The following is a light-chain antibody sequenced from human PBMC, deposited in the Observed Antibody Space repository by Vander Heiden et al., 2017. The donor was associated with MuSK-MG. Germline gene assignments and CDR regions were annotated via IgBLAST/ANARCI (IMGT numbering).Light chain of an antibody. CDR3: ALYMGSSIVV. CDR2: STN. J-gene: IGLJ3*02. CDR1: SGAVTTSYY. Sequence: QTVVTQQRSFSVSPGATVTVNGGSSSGAVTTSYYPSWYQQTPGHAPLILFYSTNTRSSRAPDRFSSSILGNTAVPTTTGDEADDESDYYCALYMGSSIVVFGGGTKLTVL. V-gene: IGLV8-61*01.